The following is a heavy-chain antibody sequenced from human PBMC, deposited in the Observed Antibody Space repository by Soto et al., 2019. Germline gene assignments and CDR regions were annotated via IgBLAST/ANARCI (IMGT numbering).Heavy chain of an antibody. D-gene: IGHD5-12*01. J-gene: IGHJ6*02. Sequence: SVKVSCKASGGTFSSYAISWVRQAPGQGLEWMGGIIPIFGTANYAQKFQGRVTITADESTSTAYMELSSLRSEDTAVYYCARSWPEGYYYYYGMDIWGQGTTVTVSS. CDR1: GGTFSSYA. CDR2: IIPIFGTA. CDR3: ARSWPEGYYYYYGMDI. V-gene: IGHV1-69*13.